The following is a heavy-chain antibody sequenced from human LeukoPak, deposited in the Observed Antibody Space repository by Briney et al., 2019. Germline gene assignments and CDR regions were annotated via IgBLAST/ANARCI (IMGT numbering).Heavy chain of an antibody. CDR1: GFTFSGST. V-gene: IGHV3-21*04. CDR3: ARAKPKNMVRGLIMRRESRYYFDY. D-gene: IGHD3-10*01. CDR2: VSSSSSYI. J-gene: IGHJ4*02. Sequence: GGSLRLSCAASGFTFSGSTMNWVRQAPGKGLEWVSSVSSSSSYIYYADSVKGRFTISRDNSKSTLYIQMNSLRAEDTAVYYCARAKPKNMVRGLIMRRESRYYFDYWGQGTLVTVSS.